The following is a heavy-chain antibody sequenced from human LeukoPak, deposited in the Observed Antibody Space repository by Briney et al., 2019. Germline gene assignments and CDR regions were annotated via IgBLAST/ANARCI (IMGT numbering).Heavy chain of an antibody. CDR2: ISASGGST. V-gene: IGHV3-23*01. CDR1: GFTFSSYA. D-gene: IGHD6-6*01. J-gene: IGHJ4*02. Sequence: GGSLRLSCAASGFTFSSYAMSWVRQAPGKGLEWVSAISASGGSTYYAESVKGRFTISRDNSKNTLYLQMNSLRAEDTAVYYCAKGGGSVAAHYFDYWGQGTLVTVSS. CDR3: AKGGGSVAAHYFDY.